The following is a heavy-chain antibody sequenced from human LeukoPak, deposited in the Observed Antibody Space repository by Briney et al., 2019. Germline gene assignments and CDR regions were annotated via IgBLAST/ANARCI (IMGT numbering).Heavy chain of an antibody. V-gene: IGHV3-23*01. J-gene: IGHJ6*04. D-gene: IGHD1-26*01. Sequence: GGSLRLSCAASGFIFSSYDMSWVRQAPGRGLEWVSSIRRSGENTYYGDAVKGRFTISRDNSKNTVYLQMNSLRAEDTAVYYCAKVPGGSYPCWGKGTTVTISS. CDR1: GFIFSSYD. CDR3: AKVPGGSYPC. CDR2: IRRSGENT.